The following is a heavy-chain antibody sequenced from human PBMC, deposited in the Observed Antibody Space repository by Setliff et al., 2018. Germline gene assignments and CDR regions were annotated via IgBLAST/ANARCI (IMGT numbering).Heavy chain of an antibody. J-gene: IGHJ5*02. CDR3: ARYRVVPAALNWFDP. CDR2: IIPIFGTA. CDR1: GGTFSSYA. D-gene: IGHD2-2*01. V-gene: IGHV1-69*06. Sequence: SVKVSCKASGGTFSSYAISWVRQAPGRGLEWMGGIIPIFGTANYAQKFQGRVTITADKSTSTAYMELSSLRSEDTAVYYCARYRVVPAALNWFDPWGQGTLVTVSS.